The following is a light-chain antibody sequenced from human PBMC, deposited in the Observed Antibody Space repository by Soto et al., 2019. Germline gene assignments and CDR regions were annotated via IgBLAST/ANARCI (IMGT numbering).Light chain of an antibody. V-gene: IGLV2-23*02. CDR2: EVS. CDR3: CSSGGSPTYV. Sequence: QYVLTQPASVSGSPGQSITISCTGTSSNVGSYKLVSWYQQHPGKAPKLMIFEVSKRPSGVSNRFSGSMSGNTASLTISGLKVEDEADYYCCSSGGSPTYVFGTGTKVTVL. CDR1: SSNVGSYKL. J-gene: IGLJ1*01.